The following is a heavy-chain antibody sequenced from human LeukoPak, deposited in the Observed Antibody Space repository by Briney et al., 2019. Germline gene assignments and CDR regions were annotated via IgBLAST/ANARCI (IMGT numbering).Heavy chain of an antibody. CDR2: IYYSGST. Sequence: PSETLSLTCTVSGGSISSYYWSWIRQPPGKGLEWIGYIYYSGSTNYNPSLKSRVTISVDTSKNQFSLKLSSVTAADTAVYYCARGNDPGYSYASFDPWGQGTLVTVSS. D-gene: IGHD5-18*01. J-gene: IGHJ5*02. CDR1: GGSISSYY. V-gene: IGHV4-59*01. CDR3: ARGNDPGYSYASFDP.